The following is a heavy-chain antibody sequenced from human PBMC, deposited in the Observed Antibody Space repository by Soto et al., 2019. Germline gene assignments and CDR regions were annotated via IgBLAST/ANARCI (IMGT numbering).Heavy chain of an antibody. J-gene: IGHJ5*02. D-gene: IGHD3-10*01. CDR2: INHSGST. CDR3: ARERGVLLWFGEPWFDP. V-gene: IGHV4-34*01. Sequence: QVQLQQWGAGLLKPSETLSLTCAVYGGSFSGYYWSWIRQPPGKGLEWIGEINHSGSTNYNPSLKRRVTISVDPSKNQFSRKLSSVTAADTAVYYCARERGVLLWFGEPWFDPWGQGTLVTVSS. CDR1: GGSFSGYY.